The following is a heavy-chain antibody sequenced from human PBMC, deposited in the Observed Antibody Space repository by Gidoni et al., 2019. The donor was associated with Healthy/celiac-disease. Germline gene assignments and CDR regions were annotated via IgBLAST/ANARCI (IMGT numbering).Heavy chain of an antibody. CDR3: ARGGRSGMWELPLWYYFDY. V-gene: IGHV3-7*01. D-gene: IGHD1-26*01. CDR2: MKQDGSEK. CDR1: GFTFSSYW. Sequence: EVQLVESGGGWVQPGGSLRLSCAASGFTFSSYWMSWVRQAPGKGLEWVANMKQDGSEKYYVDAVKGRFTITRDNAKNSLYLQMNSLRAEDTAVYYWARGGRSGMWELPLWYYFDYWGQGTLVTVSS. J-gene: IGHJ4*02.